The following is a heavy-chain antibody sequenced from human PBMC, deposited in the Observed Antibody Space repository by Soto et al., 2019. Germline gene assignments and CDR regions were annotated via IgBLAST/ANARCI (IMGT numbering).Heavy chain of an antibody. V-gene: IGHV5-51*01. CDR2: VYPGDSET. D-gene: IGHD3-10*01. CDR1: GYSFTTHW. Sequence: GESLKISCKGSGYSFTTHWIGWVRQMPGKGLEWMGIVYPGDSETRYNPSFQGHVTISADKSITTTYLQWSSLKASDTAMYYCGRLWFGESLKGDGLDFWGQGTMVTVS. J-gene: IGHJ3*01. CDR3: GRLWFGESLKGDGLDF.